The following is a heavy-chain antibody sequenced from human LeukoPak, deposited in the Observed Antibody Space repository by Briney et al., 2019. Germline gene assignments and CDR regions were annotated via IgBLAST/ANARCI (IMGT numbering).Heavy chain of an antibody. V-gene: IGHV3-30*18. CDR1: GFTFSSYA. Sequence: PGGSLRLSCAASGFTFSSYAMSWVRQAPGKGLEWVGVISDDGRSKDYADSMKGRFTISRDNSKDTLYLQMNSLRDGDTAVYYCAKRPSNYGDYVSHFDYWGQGTLVTVSS. D-gene: IGHD4-17*01. J-gene: IGHJ4*02. CDR3: AKRPSNYGDYVSHFDY. CDR2: ISDDGRSK.